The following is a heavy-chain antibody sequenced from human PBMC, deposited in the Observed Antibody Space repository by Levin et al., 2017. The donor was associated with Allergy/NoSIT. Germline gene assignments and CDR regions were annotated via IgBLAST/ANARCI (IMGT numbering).Heavy chain of an antibody. Sequence: SGGSLRLSCAASGFTFSSYAMSWVRQAPGKGLEWVSGISGSGGFTYYADSVRGRFTISRDNSKNTLYLQMNSLRAEDTAVYYCAKYYDSSAYWIPTSFDYWGQGTLVTVSS. CDR3: AKYYDSSAYWIPTSFDY. J-gene: IGHJ4*02. D-gene: IGHD3-22*01. CDR2: ISGSGGFT. V-gene: IGHV3-23*01. CDR1: GFTFSSYA.